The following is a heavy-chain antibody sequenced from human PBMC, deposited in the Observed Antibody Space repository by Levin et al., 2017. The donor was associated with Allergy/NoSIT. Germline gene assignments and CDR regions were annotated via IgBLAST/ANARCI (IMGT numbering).Heavy chain of an antibody. CDR2: IYPGDSDT. D-gene: IGHD3-3*01. Sequence: GESLKISCKGSGYSFTNYWIGWVRQMPGKGLEWMGIIYPGDSDTRYSSSFQGQVTISADKSISTAYLQWSSLKASDTAMYYCARSGGGFEWSIAFDFWGQGTLVNVSS. V-gene: IGHV5-51*01. CDR1: GYSFTNYW. CDR3: ARSGGGFEWSIAFDF. J-gene: IGHJ4*02.